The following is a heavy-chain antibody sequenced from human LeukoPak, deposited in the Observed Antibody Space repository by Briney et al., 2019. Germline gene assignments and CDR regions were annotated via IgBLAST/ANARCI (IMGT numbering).Heavy chain of an antibody. CDR3: ARRRGSYSFDY. CDR1: GFTFSSYW. V-gene: IGHV3-7*01. CDR2: IKQDGSEK. J-gene: IGHJ4*02. D-gene: IGHD1-26*01. Sequence: GGSLRLSCAASGFTFSSYWMTWVRQAPGKRLEWVANIKQDGSEKYYVDSVKGRFTISRDNAKNSLYLQMNSLRAEDTAVYYCARRRGSYSFDYWGQGTLVTVSS.